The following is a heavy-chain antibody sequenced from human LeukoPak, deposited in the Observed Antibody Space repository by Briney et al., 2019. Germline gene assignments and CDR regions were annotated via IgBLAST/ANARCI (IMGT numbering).Heavy chain of an antibody. J-gene: IGHJ4*02. V-gene: IGHV1-2*02. D-gene: IGHD3-10*01. CDR1: GYTFIGYY. Sequence: ASVKVSCKASGYTFIGYYMHWVRQAPGQGLEWMGWINPNSGGTNYAQKFQGRVTMTRDTSISTAYMELSRLRSDDTAVYYCARVRLVRGVIIIDYFDYWGQGTLVTVSS. CDR2: INPNSGGT. CDR3: ARVRLVRGVIIIDYFDY.